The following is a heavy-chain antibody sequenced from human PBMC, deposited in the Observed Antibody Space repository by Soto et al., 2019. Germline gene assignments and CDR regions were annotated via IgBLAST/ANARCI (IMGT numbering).Heavy chain of an antibody. J-gene: IGHJ4*02. D-gene: IGHD3-22*01. V-gene: IGHV5-51*01. CDR3: ARAGPYDSSGYYYPY. CDR1: GYSFTIYW. CDR2: IYPGDSDT. Sequence: GESLKISCKGSGYSFTIYWIGWVRQMPGKGLEWMGIIYPGDSDTRYSPSFQGQVTISADKSISTAYLQWSSLKASDTAMYYCARAGPYDSSGYYYPYWGQGTLVTVSS.